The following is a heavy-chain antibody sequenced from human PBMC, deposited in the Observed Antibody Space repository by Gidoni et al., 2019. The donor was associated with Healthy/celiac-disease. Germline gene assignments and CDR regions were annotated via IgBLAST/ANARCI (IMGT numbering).Heavy chain of an antibody. CDR1: GFTFSSYA. J-gene: IGHJ3*02. Sequence: EVQLLESGGGLVQLGGSLRLYCAASGFTFSSYAMSWVRHAPVKGLAWFSAISGSGGRTYYADSVKVRFTISRDNSKYTLYLQMNRLRAEDTSVYYCAKDHDAFDIWGQGTMVTVSS. CDR2: ISGSGGRT. CDR3: AKDHDAFDI. V-gene: IGHV3-23*01.